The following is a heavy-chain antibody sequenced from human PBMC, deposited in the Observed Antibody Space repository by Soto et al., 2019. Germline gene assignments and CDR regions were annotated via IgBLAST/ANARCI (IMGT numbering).Heavy chain of an antibody. CDR3: AKGSDVFGWGYLGMDV. D-gene: IGHD3-10*01. Sequence: GGSLRLSCAASGFTFSNYGMTWVRQAPGKGLEWVSVISGSGGSKYYADSVKGWFTISRDNSGNTLDLQMNSLRAEDTAVYYCAKGSDVFGWGYLGMDVWGQGTRVTVS. CDR2: ISGSGGSK. J-gene: IGHJ6*02. V-gene: IGHV3-23*01. CDR1: GFTFSNYG.